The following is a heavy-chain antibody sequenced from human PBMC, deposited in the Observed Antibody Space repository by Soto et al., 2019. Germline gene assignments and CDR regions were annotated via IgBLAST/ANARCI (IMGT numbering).Heavy chain of an antibody. CDR3: ARDLLDIVLVPAATDYYSYGMDV. D-gene: IGHD2-2*03. CDR1: GYTFTSYY. CDR2: INPSGGST. J-gene: IGHJ6*02. Sequence: ASVKVSCKASGYTFTSYYMHWVRQAPGQGLEWMGIINPSGGSTSYAQKFQGRVTMTRDTSTSTVYMELSSLRSEDTAVYYCARDLLDIVLVPAATDYYSYGMDVWGQGTTVTVSS. V-gene: IGHV1-46*01.